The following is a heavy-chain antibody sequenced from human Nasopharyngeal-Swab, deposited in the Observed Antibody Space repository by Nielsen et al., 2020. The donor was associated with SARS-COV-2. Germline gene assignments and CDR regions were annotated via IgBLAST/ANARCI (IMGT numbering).Heavy chain of an antibody. D-gene: IGHD6-13*01. CDR2: ISGSGDNT. CDR3: AKDPSAAMDV. Sequence: GESLKISCEASRFTFESYGMTWVRQAPGKGLEWVSTISGSGDNTHYADSVRGRFTISRDNSQRTVFLQMTSLRAEDTALYYCAKDPSAAMDVWGKGTTVIVSS. J-gene: IGHJ6*03. V-gene: IGHV3-23*01. CDR1: RFTFESYG.